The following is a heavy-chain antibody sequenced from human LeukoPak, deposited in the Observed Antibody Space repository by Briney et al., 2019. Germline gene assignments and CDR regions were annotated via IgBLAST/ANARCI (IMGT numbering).Heavy chain of an antibody. CDR3: AKDRLGAAAGTEVFDY. J-gene: IGHJ4*02. D-gene: IGHD6-13*01. V-gene: IGHV3-23*01. CDR1: GFTFSSYG. CDR2: ISGSGGST. Sequence: GGTLRLSCAASGFTFSSYGMSWVRQAPGKGLEWVSAISGSGGSTYYADSVKGRFTISRDNSKNTLYLQMNSLRAEDTAVYYCAKDRLGAAAGTEVFDYWGQGTLVTVSS.